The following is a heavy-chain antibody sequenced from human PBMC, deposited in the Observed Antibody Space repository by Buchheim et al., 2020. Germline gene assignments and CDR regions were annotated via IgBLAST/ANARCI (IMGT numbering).Heavy chain of an antibody. Sequence: EVQLVESGGGQVKPGGSLRLSCAASGFTFSSTSMNWVRQAPGKGLEWVSSITESSSYKYYADSVKGRFTISRDNSQNLLYLEMNNLRGEDTAVYYCAKGPSYSDAWGRGTL. D-gene: IGHD3-10*01. J-gene: IGHJ5*02. CDR3: AKGPSYSDA. CDR2: ITESSSYK. CDR1: GFTFSSTS. V-gene: IGHV3-21*06.